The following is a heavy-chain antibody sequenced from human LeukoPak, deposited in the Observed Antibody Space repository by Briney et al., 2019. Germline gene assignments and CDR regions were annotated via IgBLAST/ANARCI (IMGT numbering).Heavy chain of an antibody. J-gene: IGHJ5*02. CDR2: ISWNNSTI. Sequence: PGRSLRLSCAASGFTFDDYAVHWVRQAPGKGLEWVSGISWNNSTIAYADSVRGRFTISRDNAKNSLYLQMNSLRTEDTASYYCAKSLVRGVQLCWFDPWGQGTLVTVPS. V-gene: IGHV3-9*01. CDR3: AKSLVRGVQLCWFDP. D-gene: IGHD3-10*01. CDR1: GFTFDDYA.